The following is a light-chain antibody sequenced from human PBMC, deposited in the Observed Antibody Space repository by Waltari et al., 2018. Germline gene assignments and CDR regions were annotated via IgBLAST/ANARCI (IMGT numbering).Light chain of an antibody. CDR2: EVG. V-gene: IGLV2-8*01. CDR1: SGDVAVYNY. CDR3: CSYGGSNNWV. J-gene: IGLJ3*02. Sequence: QSALTQPPSASGSPGQSVTISCTGTSGDVAVYNYVSWYQQHPGKAPKLIIYEVGKRPSGVPDRFSGSKSGDTASLPVSGLQAEDEGDYYCCSYGGSNNWVFGGGTKVTVL.